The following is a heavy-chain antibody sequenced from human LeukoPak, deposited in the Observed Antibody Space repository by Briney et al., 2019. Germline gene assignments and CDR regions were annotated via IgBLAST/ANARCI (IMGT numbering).Heavy chain of an antibody. CDR2: IYYDGST. J-gene: IGHJ4*02. Sequence: SETLSLTCSVSGGSISSNNYYWGWIRQPPGKGLGWIGSIYYDGSTYYNPSLKSRVTISADTSKNQFSLKLSSMTAADTAVYYCARRFLEWLLDYWGQGTLVTVSS. V-gene: IGHV4-39*01. CDR1: GGSISSNNYY. D-gene: IGHD3-3*01. CDR3: ARRFLEWLLDY.